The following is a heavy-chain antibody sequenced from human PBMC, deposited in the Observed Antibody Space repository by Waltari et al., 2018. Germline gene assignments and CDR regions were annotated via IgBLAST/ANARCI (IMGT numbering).Heavy chain of an antibody. V-gene: IGHV3-23*01. CDR2: VGGSGAAT. D-gene: IGHD2-21*01. CDR3: AKRGAPGELWFFDY. J-gene: IGHJ4*02. Sequence: EVQLLESGGGLVQPGGSLRLSCTVSGFTFRDYAMTWVRQAPGEGLEGVGLVGGSGAATYYADSVKGRFSISRDNSRNTLYLQMNSLRAEDTAMYYCAKRGAPGELWFFDYWGQGNLVTVSS. CDR1: GFTFRDYA.